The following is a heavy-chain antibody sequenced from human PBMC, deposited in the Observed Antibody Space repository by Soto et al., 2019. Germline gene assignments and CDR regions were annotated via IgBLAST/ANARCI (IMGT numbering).Heavy chain of an antibody. Sequence: GESLKISCKGSGYSFTSYWIGWVRQMPGKGLEWMGIIYPGDSDTRYSPSFQGQVTISADKSISTAYLQWSSLKASDTAMYYCARQRRGDITGTIGSDYYYMDVWGKGTTVTVSS. V-gene: IGHV5-51*01. D-gene: IGHD1-20*01. CDR1: GYSFTSYW. CDR3: ARQRRGDITGTIGSDYYYMDV. J-gene: IGHJ6*03. CDR2: IYPGDSDT.